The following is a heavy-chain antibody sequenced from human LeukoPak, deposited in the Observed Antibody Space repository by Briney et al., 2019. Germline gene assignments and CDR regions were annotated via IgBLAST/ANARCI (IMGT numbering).Heavy chain of an antibody. V-gene: IGHV4-4*07. CDR2: IYTSGST. CDR3: ARDLPTTVTTGWFDP. J-gene: IGHJ5*02. CDR1: GGSISSYY. Sequence: KPSETLSLTCTVSGGSISSYYWSWIRQPAGKGLEWIGRIYTSGSTNYNPSLKSRVTMSVDTSKNQFSLKLSSVTAADTAVYYCARDLPTTVTTGWFDPWGQGTLVTVSS. D-gene: IGHD4-11*01.